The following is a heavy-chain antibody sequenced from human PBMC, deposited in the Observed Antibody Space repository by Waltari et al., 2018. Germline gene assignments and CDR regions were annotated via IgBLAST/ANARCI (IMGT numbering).Heavy chain of an antibody. Sequence: QVQLQESGPGLVKPSETLSLTCTVSGGSISSYYWSWMRQPPGKGLEWIGYIYYSGSTNYNPSLKSRVTISVDTSKNQFSLKLSSVTAADTAVYYCASVWGYYFDYWGQGTLVTVSS. CDR2: IYYSGST. CDR3: ASVWGYYFDY. D-gene: IGHD3-16*01. J-gene: IGHJ4*02. CDR1: GGSISSYY. V-gene: IGHV4-59*01.